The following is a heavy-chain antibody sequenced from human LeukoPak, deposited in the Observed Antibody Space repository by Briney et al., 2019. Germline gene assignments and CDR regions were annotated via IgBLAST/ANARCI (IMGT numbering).Heavy chain of an antibody. D-gene: IGHD2-21*01. CDR2: ISYDGSNK. CDR1: GFTFSSYA. J-gene: IGHJ4*02. V-gene: IGHV3-30*04. Sequence: GGSLRLYCPASGFTFSSYAMHWVRQAPGKGLEWVAVISYDGSNKYYAESVKGRFTISRDNSKNTLYLQMNSLRAEDTAVYYCARDLFLIPAYRGQGTLVTVSS. CDR3: ARDLFLIPAY.